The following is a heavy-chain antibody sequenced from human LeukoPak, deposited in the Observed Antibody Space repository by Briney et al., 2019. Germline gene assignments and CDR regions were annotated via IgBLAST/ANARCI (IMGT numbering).Heavy chain of an antibody. V-gene: IGHV3-7*01. J-gene: IGHJ4*02. Sequence: PGXXLXLSCAASGFTLSNYGMVWVGQAPGKGLEWVANIKQGGSEEYYVDSVKGRFTISRDNANNSLYLQMNSLRAEDTAVYYCARAHRSRAFDYWGQGTLVTVSS. CDR1: GFTLSNYG. CDR2: IKQGGSEE. D-gene: IGHD1-14*01. CDR3: ARAHRSRAFDY.